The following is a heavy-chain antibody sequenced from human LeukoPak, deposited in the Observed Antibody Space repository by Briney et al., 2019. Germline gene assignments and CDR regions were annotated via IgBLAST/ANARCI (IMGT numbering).Heavy chain of an antibody. V-gene: IGHV4-4*07. J-gene: IGHJ3*02. CDR1: GDSISNYY. CDR3: ARDPYSYDSSGAFDI. CDR2: IYTSGST. D-gene: IGHD3-22*01. Sequence: PSETLSLTCTVSGDSISNYYWSWIRQPAGKGLEWIGHIYTSGSTNYNPSLKSRVTMSVDTSKNQFSLKLSSVTAADTAVYFCARDPYSYDSSGAFDIWGQGTMVTVSS.